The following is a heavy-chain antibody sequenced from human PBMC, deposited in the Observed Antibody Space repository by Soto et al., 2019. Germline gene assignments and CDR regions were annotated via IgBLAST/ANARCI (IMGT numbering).Heavy chain of an antibody. CDR1: GGSFSGYY. J-gene: IGHJ4*02. Sequence: SETLSLTCAVYGGSFSGYYWIWIRQPPGKGLEWIGEIKYSGSTNYNPSLKSRVTISVDTSKNQFSLKLSSVTAADTASYYCARRDCTSTSCYNHYWGQGTLVTVS. D-gene: IGHD2-2*02. CDR2: IKYSGST. CDR3: ARRDCTSTSCYNHY. V-gene: IGHV4-34*01.